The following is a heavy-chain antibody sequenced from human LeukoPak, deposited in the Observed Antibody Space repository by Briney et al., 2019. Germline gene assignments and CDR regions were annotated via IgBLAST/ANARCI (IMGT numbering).Heavy chain of an antibody. Sequence: GGSLRLSCAASGFTSSSYAMSWVRQAPGKGLEWVSAISGSGGSTYYADSVKGRFNISRDNSKNTLYLQMNSLRAEDTAVYYCAKDPPHYGDYRYDAFDIWGQGTMVTVSS. CDR2: ISGSGGST. D-gene: IGHD4-17*01. V-gene: IGHV3-23*01. J-gene: IGHJ3*02. CDR3: AKDPPHYGDYRYDAFDI. CDR1: GFTSSSYA.